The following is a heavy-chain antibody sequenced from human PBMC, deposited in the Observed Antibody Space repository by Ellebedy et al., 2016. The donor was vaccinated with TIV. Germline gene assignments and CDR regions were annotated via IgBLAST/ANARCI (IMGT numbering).Heavy chain of an antibody. D-gene: IGHD1-1*01. CDR2: IDPSDGST. CDR1: GYSFVNYY. Sequence: AASVTVSCKASGYSFVNYYIQWVRQPPGHGLEWVGIIDPSDGSTSYTQRFQGRITLTRDTSTTTVYMSLSSLRFDDTAMYYCALASFDYWGQGTQVTVSS. J-gene: IGHJ4*02. CDR3: ALASFDY. V-gene: IGHV1-46*01.